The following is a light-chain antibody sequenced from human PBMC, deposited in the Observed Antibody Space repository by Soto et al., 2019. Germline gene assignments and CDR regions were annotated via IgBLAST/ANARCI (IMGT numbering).Light chain of an antibody. J-gene: IGLJ2*01. V-gene: IGLV2-14*01. Sequence: QSVLTQPASVSGSPGQSITISCTGASSDVGGYNHVSWYQQHPGKAPKLMIYEVSNRPSGVSNRFSGSKSGNTASLTISGLQAEDEAHYYCSSDTSSNTLVFGGGTKLTVL. CDR2: EVS. CDR3: SSDTSSNTLV. CDR1: SSDVGGYNH.